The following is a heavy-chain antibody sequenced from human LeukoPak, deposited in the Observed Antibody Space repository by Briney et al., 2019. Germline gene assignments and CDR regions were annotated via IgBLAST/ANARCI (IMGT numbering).Heavy chain of an antibody. CDR2: IWYDGSNK. D-gene: IGHD5-18*01. CDR1: GFTFSSYG. V-gene: IGHV3-33*01. J-gene: IGHJ4*02. Sequence: PGGSLRLSCAASGFTFSSYGMHWVRQAPGKGLEWVAAIWYDGSNKYYADSVKGRFTISRDNSKNTLYLQMNSLRAEDTAVYYCARVMVTTLAFDYWGQGTLVIVSS. CDR3: ARVMVTTLAFDY.